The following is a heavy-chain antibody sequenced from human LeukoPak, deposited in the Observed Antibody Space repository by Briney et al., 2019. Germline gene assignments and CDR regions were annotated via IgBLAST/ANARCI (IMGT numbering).Heavy chain of an antibody. CDR2: IYYSGST. J-gene: IGHJ4*02. V-gene: IGHV4-59*08. D-gene: IGHD3-10*01. CDR1: GGSISSYY. CDR3: ARHRYTFYGSGSYYKGFDY. Sequence: SETLSLTCTVSGGSISSYYWSWIRQPPGKGLEWIGYIYYSGSTNYNPSLKSRVTISVDTSKNQFSLKLSSVTTADTAVYYCARHRYTFYGSGSYYKGFDYWGQGTLVTVSS.